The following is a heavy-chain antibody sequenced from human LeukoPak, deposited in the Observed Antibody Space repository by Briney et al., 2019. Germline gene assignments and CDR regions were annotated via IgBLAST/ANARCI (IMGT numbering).Heavy chain of an antibody. J-gene: IGHJ4*02. CDR2: IYYSGST. V-gene: IGHV4-39*01. CDR1: GGSISSSSYY. D-gene: IGHD6-19*01. Sequence: PSETLSLTCTVSGGSISSSSYYWGWIRQPPGKGLEWIGSIYYSGSTYYNPSLKSRVTISVDTSKNQFSLKLSSVTAADTAVYYCARLLSIAVAGTWGQGTPVTVSS. CDR3: ARLLSIAVAGT.